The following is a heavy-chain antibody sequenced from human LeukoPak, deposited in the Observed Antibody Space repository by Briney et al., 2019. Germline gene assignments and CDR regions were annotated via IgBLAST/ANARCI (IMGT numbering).Heavy chain of an antibody. CDR1: GFTFSDYG. D-gene: IGHD2-21*02. V-gene: IGHV3-30*18. CDR2: ISSDGSNK. Sequence: GGSLRLSCGASGFTFSDYGMHWVRQAPGKGLEWVALISSDGSNKYYVDSVKGRFTISRDNSKNTLYLEMNSLRAEDTSVYYCAKDLFSMSYCGGACPNPGSDWGQGTLVIVSS. CDR3: AKDLFSMSYCGGACPNPGSD. J-gene: IGHJ4*02.